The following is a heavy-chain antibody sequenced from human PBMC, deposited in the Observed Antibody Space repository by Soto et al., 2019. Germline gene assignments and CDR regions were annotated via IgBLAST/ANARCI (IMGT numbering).Heavy chain of an antibody. CDR1: GFTFDDYA. D-gene: IGHD6-6*01. J-gene: IGHJ4*02. Sequence: GGSLRLSCAASGFTFDDYAMHWVRQAPGKGLEWVSGISWNSGSIGYADSVKGRFTISRDNAKNSLYLQMNSLRAEDTALYYCAKDISRIAAPTDGFDYWGQGTLVTVSS. V-gene: IGHV3-9*01. CDR2: ISWNSGSI. CDR3: AKDISRIAAPTDGFDY.